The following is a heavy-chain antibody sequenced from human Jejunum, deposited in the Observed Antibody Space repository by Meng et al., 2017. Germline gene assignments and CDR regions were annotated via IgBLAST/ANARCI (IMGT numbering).Heavy chain of an antibody. V-gene: IGHV4-34*01. CDR3: VRRRSGASSLFDL. CDR2: IHHSGST. D-gene: IGHD2-15*01. J-gene: IGHJ5*02. CDR1: GGSLSGYY. Sequence: SETLSLTCAVYGGSLSGYYWSWIRQAPEKGLEYIGDIHHSGSTTYMPSLRGRLTISLDRSNNQFSLNLHSVAAADTATYYCVRRRSGASSLFDLWGPGTLVTVSS.